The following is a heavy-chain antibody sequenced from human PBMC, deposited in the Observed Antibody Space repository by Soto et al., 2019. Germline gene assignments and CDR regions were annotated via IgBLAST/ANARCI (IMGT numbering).Heavy chain of an antibody. CDR3: AADYYASSGYYERSDY. Sequence: GGSLRLSCAASGFTFSSYWMSWVRQAPGKGLEWVANIKQDGSEKYYVDSVKGRFTISRDNAKNSLYLQMNSLRAEDTAVYYCAADYYASSGYYERSDYWGQGTLVTVYS. V-gene: IGHV3-7*03. D-gene: IGHD3-22*01. CDR2: IKQDGSEK. J-gene: IGHJ4*02. CDR1: GFTFSSYW.